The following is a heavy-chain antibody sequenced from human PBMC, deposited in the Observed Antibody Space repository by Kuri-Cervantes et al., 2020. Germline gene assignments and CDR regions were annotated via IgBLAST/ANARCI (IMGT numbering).Heavy chain of an antibody. CDR1: GGSIRSQY. D-gene: IGHD3-10*01. J-gene: IGHJ6*03. V-gene: IGHV4-59*11. Sequence: GSLRLSCSVSGGSIRSQYWSWIRQPPGKGLEWVGTIYNNGRTNQNPSLRTRVTISLDTSENRFSLKLSSVTAADTAVYYCARGDGSADYYYYMDVWGKGTTVTVSS. CDR2: IYNNGRT. CDR3: ARGDGSADYYYYMDV.